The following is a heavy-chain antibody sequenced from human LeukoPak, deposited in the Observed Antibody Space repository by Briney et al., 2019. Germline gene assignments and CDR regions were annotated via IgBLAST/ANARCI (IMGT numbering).Heavy chain of an antibody. CDR2: IYYSGST. J-gene: IGHJ6*03. Sequence: PSETLSLTCTVSGGSISSYYWSSVRQPPGKGLEWIGYIYYSGSTNYNPSLKSRVTISIDTSKNQFSLKLSSVTAADTAVYYCARGRRYNDYYYYYMDVWGKGTTVTVSS. CDR3: ARGRRYNDYYYYYMDV. CDR1: GGSISSYY. V-gene: IGHV4-59*01. D-gene: IGHD1-1*01.